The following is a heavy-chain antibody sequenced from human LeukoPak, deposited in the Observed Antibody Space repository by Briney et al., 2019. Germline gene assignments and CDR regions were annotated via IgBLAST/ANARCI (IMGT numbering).Heavy chain of an antibody. CDR2: ISSDGGNT. CDR1: AFTFSSSA. Sequence: PGGSLRLSCATSAFTFSSSAMRWVRQAPGKGLEWVSAISSDGGNTYYADSVKGRFTISRDNSRNTLYLQMNSLRAEDTAVYYCARDAARYGSGWYYDFWGQGTLVTVSS. CDR3: ARDAARYGSGWYYDF. J-gene: IGHJ4*02. D-gene: IGHD6-19*01. V-gene: IGHV3-23*01.